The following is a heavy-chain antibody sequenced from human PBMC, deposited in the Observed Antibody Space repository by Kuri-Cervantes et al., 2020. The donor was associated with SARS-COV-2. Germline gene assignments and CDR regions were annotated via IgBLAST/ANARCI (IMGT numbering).Heavy chain of an antibody. CDR2: INHSGST. CDR1: GGSFSGYY. CDR3: ARLSLGTLFGVVRGRWFDP. D-gene: IGHD3-3*01. Sequence: SQTLSDTCAVYGGSFSGYYWSWIRQPPGKGLEWIGEINHSGSTNYNPSLKSRVTISEDTSKNQFSLKMSSVTAADTAVYYCARLSLGTLFGVVRGRWFDPWGQGTLVTVSS. V-gene: IGHV4-34*01. J-gene: IGHJ5*02.